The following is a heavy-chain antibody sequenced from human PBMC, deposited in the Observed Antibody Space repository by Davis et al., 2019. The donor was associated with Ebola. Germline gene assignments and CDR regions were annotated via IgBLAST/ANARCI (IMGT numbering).Heavy chain of an antibody. D-gene: IGHD6-19*01. Sequence: PGGSLRLSCAASGFTVSSNHMSWVRQAPGKGLEWVSVIYDQSTAYADSVRGRFIISRDKSNNTLYLEMNSLRVDDTAVYYCVTTQWLREFDNWGQGTLVTVSS. CDR3: VTTQWLREFDN. CDR1: GFTVSSNH. CDR2: IYDQST. J-gene: IGHJ4*02. V-gene: IGHV3-53*05.